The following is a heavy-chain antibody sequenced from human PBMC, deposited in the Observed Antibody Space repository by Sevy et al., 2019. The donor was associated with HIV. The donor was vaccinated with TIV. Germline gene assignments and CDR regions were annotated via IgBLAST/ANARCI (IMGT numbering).Heavy chain of an antibody. Sequence: SETLSLTCTVSGGSISSGGYYWSWIRQHPGKGLEWIGYIYYSGGTYYNPSLESRVTISVDTSKNLFSLKLTSVTAADTAVYYCATDQSYGDYDAFDIWGQGTVVTVSS. CDR1: GGSISSGGYY. CDR2: IYYSGGT. D-gene: IGHD4-17*01. J-gene: IGHJ3*02. CDR3: ATDQSYGDYDAFDI. V-gene: IGHV4-31*03.